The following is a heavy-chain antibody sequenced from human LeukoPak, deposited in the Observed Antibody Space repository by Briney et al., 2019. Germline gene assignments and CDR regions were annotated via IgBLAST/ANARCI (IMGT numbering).Heavy chain of an antibody. CDR2: ISSSSSTI. CDR3: ARVSGTYSSSWYKIDSYYYYMDV. D-gene: IGHD6-13*01. J-gene: IGHJ6*03. CDR1: GFTFSSYS. Sequence: PGGSLRLSCAASGFTFSSYSMNWVRQAPGKGLEWVSYISSSSSTIYYADSVKGRFTISRDNAKNSLYLQMNSLRAEDTAVYYCARVSGTYSSSWYKIDSYYYYMDVWGKGTTVTVSS. V-gene: IGHV3-48*01.